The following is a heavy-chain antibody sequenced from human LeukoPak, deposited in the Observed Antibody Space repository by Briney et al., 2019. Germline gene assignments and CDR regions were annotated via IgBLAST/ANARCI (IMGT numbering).Heavy chain of an antibody. Sequence: ASVKVSCKASGGTFSSYAISWVRQAPGQGLEWMGGIIPIFGTANYAQKFQGRVTITADESTSTAYMELSSLRPEDTAVYYCARDVDYYYGSGSYNAFDIWGQGTMVTVSS. J-gene: IGHJ3*02. CDR1: GGTFSSYA. D-gene: IGHD3-10*01. CDR2: IIPIFGTA. V-gene: IGHV1-69*13. CDR3: ARDVDYYYGSGSYNAFDI.